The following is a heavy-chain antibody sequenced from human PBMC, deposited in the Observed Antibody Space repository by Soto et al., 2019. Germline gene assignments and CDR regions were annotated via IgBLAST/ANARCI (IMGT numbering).Heavy chain of an antibody. V-gene: IGHV1-18*01. D-gene: IGHD6-13*01. CDR2: ISTYNGDT. CDR3: ARSNGIAADCPPFDY. J-gene: IGHJ4*02. Sequence: ASVKVSCKASGYTFTSYGISWVRQARGQGLEWMGWISTYNGDTHYTEKLQDRVTMTRDTSTSTAYMELRSLRSDDTAVYYCARSNGIAADCPPFDYWGQGTLFTVSS. CDR1: GYTFTSYG.